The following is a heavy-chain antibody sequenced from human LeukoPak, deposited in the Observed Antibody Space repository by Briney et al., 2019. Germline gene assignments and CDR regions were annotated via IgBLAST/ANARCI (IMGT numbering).Heavy chain of an antibody. D-gene: IGHD5-24*01. V-gene: IGHV1-69*13. CDR1: GGTFISYA. J-gene: IGHJ2*01. CDR3: ARAPRRLQAIWYFDL. CDR2: IIPIFGTA. Sequence: ASVKVSCKASGGTFISYAISWVRQAPGQGLEWMGGIIPIFGTANYAQKFQGRVTITADESTSTAYMELSSLRSEDTAVYYCARAPRRLQAIWYFDLWGRGTLVTVSS.